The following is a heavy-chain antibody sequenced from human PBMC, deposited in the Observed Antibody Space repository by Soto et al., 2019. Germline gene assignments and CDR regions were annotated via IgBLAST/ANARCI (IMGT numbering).Heavy chain of an antibody. V-gene: IGHV3-23*01. CDR3: ARDDGVSSTNLKEFDI. CDR1: GFTFSNYA. D-gene: IGHD2-2*01. J-gene: IGHJ3*02. Sequence: GGSLRLSCAASGFTFSNYAMSWVRQAPGKGLEWVSAISGSGGSTYYADSVKGRFTISIENSKNTLNLQMNSLRAEDTAVYYCARDDGVSSTNLKEFDIWGQGTKVTVSS. CDR2: ISGSGGST.